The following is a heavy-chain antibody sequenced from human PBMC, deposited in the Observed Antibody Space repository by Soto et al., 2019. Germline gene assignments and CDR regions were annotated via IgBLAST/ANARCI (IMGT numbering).Heavy chain of an antibody. D-gene: IGHD2-21*02. J-gene: IGHJ4*02. Sequence: SETLSLTCAVYGGSFSGYYWSWIRQPPGKGLGWIGEINHSGSTNYNPSLKSRVTISVDTSKNQFSLKLSSVTAADTAVYYCARQRKTVVTQAYFDHWGQGAMVTVSS. CDR3: ARQRKTVVTQAYFDH. V-gene: IGHV4-34*01. CDR2: INHSGST. CDR1: GGSFSGYY.